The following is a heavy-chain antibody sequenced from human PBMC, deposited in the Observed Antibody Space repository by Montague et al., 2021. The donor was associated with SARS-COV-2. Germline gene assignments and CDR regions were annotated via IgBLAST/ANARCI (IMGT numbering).Heavy chain of an antibody. CDR1: GVSVTNYY. CDR2: IYFTGST. Sequence: SETRSLTCTVSGVSVTNYYWAWIRQTPGKGLEWIGYIYFTGSTNYNPSLRNRITISIDTSANQLSLKLRSVTPADTAVYYCVRDFYATSDYFQGTFDVWGHGTVVSVSS. J-gene: IGHJ3*01. V-gene: IGHV4-59*02. D-gene: IGHD2/OR15-2a*01. CDR3: VRDFYATSDYFQGTFDV.